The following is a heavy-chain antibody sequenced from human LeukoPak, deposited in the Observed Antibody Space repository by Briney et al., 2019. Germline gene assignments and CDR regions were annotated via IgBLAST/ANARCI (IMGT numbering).Heavy chain of an antibody. J-gene: IGHJ3*02. CDR3: ARDKNWGSGAFDI. CDR2: ISISSSYL. D-gene: IGHD7-27*01. V-gene: IGHV3-21*01. Sequence: PGGPLRLSCGASGFTFSSYSMIWVREALGKALEWVSSISISSSYLYYADSVKGRFTISRDNAKNSLYLQMNSLRAEDTAVYYCARDKNWGSGAFDIWGQGTMVTVSS. CDR1: GFTFSSYS.